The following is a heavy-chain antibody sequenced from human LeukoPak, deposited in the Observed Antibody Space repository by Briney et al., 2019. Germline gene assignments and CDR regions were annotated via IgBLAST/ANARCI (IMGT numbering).Heavy chain of an antibody. V-gene: IGHV4-4*07. CDR3: ARGAGYVSWFDP. Sequence: SETLSLTCTVSGGSISSYYWCWIRQSAGKGLEWIGRISTSGSTNYNPSVKSRVTMSVDTSKNQLSLKLRSVTAADTAVYYCARGAGYVSWFDPWGQGTLVTVSS. CDR2: ISTSGST. D-gene: IGHD2-2*01. J-gene: IGHJ5*02. CDR1: GGSISSYY.